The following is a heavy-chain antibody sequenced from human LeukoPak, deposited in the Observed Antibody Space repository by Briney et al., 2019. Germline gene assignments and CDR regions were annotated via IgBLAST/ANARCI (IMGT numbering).Heavy chain of an antibody. D-gene: IGHD1-26*01. CDR1: GGSFSGYY. CDR3: ARGYARVRSVGFDY. V-gene: IGHV4-34*01. CDR2: INHSGST. Sequence: PSETLSLTCAVYGGSFSGYYWSWIRQPPGKGVEWIGEINHSGSTNYNPSLESRVTISVDTSKNQFSLKLSSGTAADTAVYYCARGYARVRSVGFDYWGQGTLVTVSS. J-gene: IGHJ4*02.